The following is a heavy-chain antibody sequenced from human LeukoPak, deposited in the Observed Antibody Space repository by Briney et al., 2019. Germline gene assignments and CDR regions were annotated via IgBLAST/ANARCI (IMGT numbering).Heavy chain of an antibody. CDR1: GGTFSSYA. Sequence: AASVTVSCKASGGTFSSYAISWVRQAPGQGLEWMGRIIPILGIANYAQKFQGRVTITADKSTSTAYMELSSLRSEDTAVYYCARAGGAMVRNWFDPWGQGTLVTVSS. J-gene: IGHJ5*02. CDR3: ARAGGAMVRNWFDP. CDR2: IIPILGIA. D-gene: IGHD5-18*01. V-gene: IGHV1-69*04.